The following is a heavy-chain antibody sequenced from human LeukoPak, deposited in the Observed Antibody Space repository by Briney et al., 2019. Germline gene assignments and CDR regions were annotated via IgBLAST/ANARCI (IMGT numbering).Heavy chain of an antibody. CDR2: IYYSGST. D-gene: IGHD3-9*01. CDR3: ARVRYLDWSDYYGMDV. CDR1: GGSISSYY. Sequence: PSETLSLTCTVSGGSISSYYWSWIRQPPGKGLEWIGYIYYSGSTNYNPSLKSRVTISVDTSKNQFSPKLSSVTAADTAVYYCARVRYLDWSDYYGMDVWGQGTTVTVSS. J-gene: IGHJ6*02. V-gene: IGHV4-59*13.